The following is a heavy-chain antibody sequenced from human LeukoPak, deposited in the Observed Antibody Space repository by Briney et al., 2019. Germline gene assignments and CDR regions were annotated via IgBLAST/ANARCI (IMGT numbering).Heavy chain of an antibody. V-gene: IGHV4-31*03. Sequence: PSQTLSLTCTVSGGSISSGAYYWSWIRQHPGKGLEWIGYIYYTGSSYYNPSLKSRVTMSVDTSKNQFSLNLSSVTAADTAVYYCARDPDGGAGFDYWGQGTLVTVSS. CDR3: ARDPDGGAGFDY. D-gene: IGHD3-16*01. J-gene: IGHJ4*02. CDR2: IYYTGSS. CDR1: GGSISSGAYY.